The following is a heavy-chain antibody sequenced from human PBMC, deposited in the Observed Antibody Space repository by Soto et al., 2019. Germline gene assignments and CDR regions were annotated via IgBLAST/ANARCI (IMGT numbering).Heavy chain of an antibody. V-gene: IGHV1-69*01. CDR1: GGTFSSYA. J-gene: IGHJ5*02. CDR2: IIPLFGTA. D-gene: IGHD2-2*01. Sequence: QVQLVQSGAEVKKPGSSVKVSCKASGGTFSSYAISWVRQAPGQGLEWMGGIIPLFGTANYAQKFQGRVTITADESTSTAYMELSSLRSEDTAVYYCARLNPTCTSCYENWFDPWGQGTLVTVSS. CDR3: ARLNPTCTSCYENWFDP.